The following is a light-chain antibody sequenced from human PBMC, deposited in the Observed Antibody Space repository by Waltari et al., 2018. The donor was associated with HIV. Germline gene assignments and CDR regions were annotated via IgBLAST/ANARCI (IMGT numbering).Light chain of an antibody. V-gene: IGKV3-20*01. Sequence: EIVLTQSPGSLSLSPGERATLSCRASQSVSSTYFSWYQQRPGHAPRLLIYGASSRATGIPDRCIGSGSGTDFTLTISRLEPEDFAVYYCQQFGSSRFTFGPGTKVDIK. J-gene: IGKJ3*01. CDR2: GAS. CDR3: QQFGSSRFT. CDR1: QSVSSTY.